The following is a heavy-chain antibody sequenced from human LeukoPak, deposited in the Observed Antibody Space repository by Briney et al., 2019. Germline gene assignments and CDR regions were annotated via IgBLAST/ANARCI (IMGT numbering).Heavy chain of an antibody. CDR2: INHSGST. CDR3: ARRDCSGGSCYPGEFDY. D-gene: IGHD2-15*01. Sequence: SETLSLTCTVSGGSISSYYWSWIRQPPGKGLEWIGEINHSGSTNYNPSLKSRVTISVDTSKNQFSLKLSSVTAADTAVYYCARRDCSGGSCYPGEFDYWGQGTLVTVSS. J-gene: IGHJ4*02. V-gene: IGHV4-34*01. CDR1: GGSISSYY.